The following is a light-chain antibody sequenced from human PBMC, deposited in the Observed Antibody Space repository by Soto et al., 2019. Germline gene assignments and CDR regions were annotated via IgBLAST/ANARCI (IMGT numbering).Light chain of an antibody. CDR3: QHYYGTSPIT. V-gene: IGKV3-20*01. CDR1: QSVSSR. CDR2: GAS. Sequence: EIGMTQSPGTSSLSPGERAPLSCRVSQSVSSRLAWYQHKSGQAPRLLISGASSRATGIPDRFSGSGSGTDFTLTISRLEPEDFALYYCQHYYGTSPITFGQGTRLEIK. J-gene: IGKJ5*01.